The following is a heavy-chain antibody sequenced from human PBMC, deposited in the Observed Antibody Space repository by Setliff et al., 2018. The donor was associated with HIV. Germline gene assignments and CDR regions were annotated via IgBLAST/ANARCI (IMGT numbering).Heavy chain of an antibody. V-gene: IGHV3-66*02. D-gene: IGHD3-22*01. J-gene: IGHJ3*02. CDR3: TTSSRGYYYAGAFDI. Sequence: GESLKISCAASGFTVSSHYMSWVRQAPGKGLEWVSTIYSDGSTYHADSVKGRFTLSRDNSKNTLYLQMNSLRPEDTAVYYCTTSSRGYYYAGAFDIWGHGTMVTVSS. CDR1: GFTVSSHY. CDR2: IYSDGST.